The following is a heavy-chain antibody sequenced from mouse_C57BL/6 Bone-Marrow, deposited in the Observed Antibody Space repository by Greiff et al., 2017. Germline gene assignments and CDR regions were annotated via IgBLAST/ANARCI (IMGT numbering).Heavy chain of an antibody. V-gene: IGHV1-53*01. CDR3: ARGYYYGSSSRAWFAY. J-gene: IGHJ3*01. CDR1: GYTFTSYW. D-gene: IGHD1-1*01. CDR2: INPSNGGT. Sequence: VQLQQPGTELVKPGASVKLSCKASGYTFTSYWMHWVKQRPGQGLEWIGNINPSNGGTNYNEKFKSKATLTVDKSSSTAYMQLSSLTSEDSAVYYCARGYYYGSSSRAWFAYWGQGTLVTVSA.